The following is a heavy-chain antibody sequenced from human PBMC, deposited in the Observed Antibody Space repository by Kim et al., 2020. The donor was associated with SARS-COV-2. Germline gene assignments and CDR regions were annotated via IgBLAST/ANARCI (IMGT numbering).Heavy chain of an antibody. CDR1: GFTFSGSA. V-gene: IGHV3-73*01. CDR3: TAPDQWLGDY. J-gene: IGHJ4*02. D-gene: IGHD6-19*01. CDR2: IRSKANSYAT. Sequence: GGSLRLSCAASGFTFSGSAMHWVRQASGKGLEWVGRIRSKANSYATAYAASVKGRFTISRDDSKNTAYLQMNSLKTEDTAVYYCTAPDQWLGDYWGQGTLVTVSS.